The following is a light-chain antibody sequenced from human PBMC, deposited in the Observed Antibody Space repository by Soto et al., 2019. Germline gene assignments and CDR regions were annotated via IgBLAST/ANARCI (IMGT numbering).Light chain of an antibody. CDR2: DGS. V-gene: IGKV1-5*01. CDR3: QHYNTYTKS. CDR1: QSVSYW. J-gene: IGKJ3*01. Sequence: DIQMTQSPSTLSTCVGARVTITCRASQSVSYWLAWYQQKPGKAPDLLIYDGSTLASGVPPRFSGGGFGTEFTLNISSLQPDDSAIYYCQHYNTYTKSFGPGTKVDIK.